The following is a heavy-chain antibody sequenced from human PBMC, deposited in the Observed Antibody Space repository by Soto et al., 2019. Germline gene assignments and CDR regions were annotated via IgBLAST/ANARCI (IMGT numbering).Heavy chain of an antibody. J-gene: IGHJ6*02. D-gene: IGHD1-26*01. CDR2: ISGSGGST. CDR1: GFTFSSYA. V-gene: IGHV3-23*01. CDR3: AKTRERVMYYYYGMDV. Sequence: VGSLRLSCAASGFTFSSYAMSWVRQAPGKGLEWVSAISGSGGSTYYADSVKGRFTISRDNSKNTLYLQMNSLRAEDTAVYYCAKTRERVMYYYYGMDVWGQGTTVTVSS.